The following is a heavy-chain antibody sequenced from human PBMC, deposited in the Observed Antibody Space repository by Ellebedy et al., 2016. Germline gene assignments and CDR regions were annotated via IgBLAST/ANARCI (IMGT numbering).Heavy chain of an antibody. V-gene: IGHV1-69*06. CDR1: GGTFSSYA. Sequence: SVKVSXXASGGTFSSYAISWVRQAPGQGLEWMGGIIPIFGTANYAQKFQGRVTMTEDTSTDTAYMELSSLRSEDTAVYYCATDLFGFGEWFGYWGQGTLVTVSS. D-gene: IGHD3-10*01. CDR3: ATDLFGFGEWFGY. CDR2: IIPIFGTA. J-gene: IGHJ4*02.